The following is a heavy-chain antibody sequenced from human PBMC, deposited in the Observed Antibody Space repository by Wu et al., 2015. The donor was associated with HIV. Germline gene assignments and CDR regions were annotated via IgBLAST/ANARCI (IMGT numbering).Heavy chain of an antibody. D-gene: IGHD6-13*01. V-gene: IGHV1-2*02. CDR3: ARASTRGVSSSWYRPDAFDI. J-gene: IGHJ3*02. CDR1: GYTFTGYY. Sequence: QVQLVQSGAEVKKPGASVKVSCKASGYTFTGYYMHWVRQAPGQGLEWMGWINPNSGGTNYAQKFQGRVTMTRDTSISTAYMELSRLRSDDTAVYYCARASTRGVSSSWYRPDAFDIWGQGTNGHRLF. CDR2: INPNSGGT.